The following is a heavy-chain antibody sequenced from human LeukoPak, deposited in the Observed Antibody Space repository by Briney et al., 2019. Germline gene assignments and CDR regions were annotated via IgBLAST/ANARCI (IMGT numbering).Heavy chain of an antibody. V-gene: IGHV3-30*02. CDR3: AKDYGVTGTGGAWLDP. CDR1: GFAYSRYG. J-gene: IGHJ5*02. D-gene: IGHD1-1*01. Sequence: GGSLTLSCAASGFAYSRYGMHWVRQAPGKGLEWVAFIRYDGNNKNHADSVKGRFTISRDNSKNILYLQMNSLRPEDTSMYYCAKDYGVTGTGGAWLDPWGQGTLVTVSS. CDR2: IRYDGNNK.